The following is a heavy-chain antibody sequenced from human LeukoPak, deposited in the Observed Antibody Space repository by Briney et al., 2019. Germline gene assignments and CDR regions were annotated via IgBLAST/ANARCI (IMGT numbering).Heavy chain of an antibody. CDR3: AKEVATAPPPTRFRGVIISEGYYYHGMDV. J-gene: IGHJ6*02. D-gene: IGHD3-10*01. CDR2: PSHVGIKN. V-gene: IGHV3-30*18. CDR1: GFILNNYG. Sequence: GGSRGLSFAALGFILNNYGIYWFRGAPGKGLEGGALPSHVGIKNYYAASVEGRFTISRDNSKNTLYLHMYSLTIEDTATYFCAKEVATAPPPTRFRGVIISEGYYYHGMDVWGQGTTVTVSS.